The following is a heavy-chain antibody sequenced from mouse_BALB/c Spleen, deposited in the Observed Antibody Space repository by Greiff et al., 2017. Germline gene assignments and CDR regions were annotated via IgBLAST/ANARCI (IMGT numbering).Heavy chain of an antibody. CDR3: ARDGVYDGYPFAY. Sequence: EVKLMESGGGLVQPGGSLRLSCATSGFAFTDYYMSWVRQPPGKALEWLGFIRNKANGYTTEYSASVKGRFTISRDNSQSILYLQMNTLRAEDSATYYCARDGVYDGYPFAYWGQGTLVTVSA. CDR2: IRNKANGYTT. D-gene: IGHD2-3*01. V-gene: IGHV7-3*02. CDR1: GFAFTDYY. J-gene: IGHJ3*01.